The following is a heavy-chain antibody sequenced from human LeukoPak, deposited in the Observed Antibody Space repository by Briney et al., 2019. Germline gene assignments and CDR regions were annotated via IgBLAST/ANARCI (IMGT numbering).Heavy chain of an antibody. CDR1: GGSISSGGYY. V-gene: IGHV4-31*03. CDR2: IYYSGST. J-gene: IGHJ5*02. D-gene: IGHD3-22*01. CDR3: ARAYDRGSDWFDP. Sequence: SQTLSLTCTVSGGSISSGGYYWSWIRQHPEKGLEWIGYIYYSGSTYYNPSLNSRLTISIDTSKNQFSLKLSSVTAADTAVYYCARAYDRGSDWFDPWGQGTLVTVSS.